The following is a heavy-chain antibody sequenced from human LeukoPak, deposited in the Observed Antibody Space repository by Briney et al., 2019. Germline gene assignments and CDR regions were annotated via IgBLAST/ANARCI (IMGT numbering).Heavy chain of an antibody. Sequence: GGSLRLSCAASGFTFSSYGMHWVRQAPGKGLEWVAFIRYDGSNKYNADSVKGRFTISRDNSKDTLYLQMNSLRAEDTALYYCAKGSIGYSHGYTDYWGQGTLVTVSS. CDR3: AKGSIGYSHGYTDY. D-gene: IGHD5-18*01. J-gene: IGHJ4*02. V-gene: IGHV3-30*02. CDR1: GFTFSSYG. CDR2: IRYDGSNK.